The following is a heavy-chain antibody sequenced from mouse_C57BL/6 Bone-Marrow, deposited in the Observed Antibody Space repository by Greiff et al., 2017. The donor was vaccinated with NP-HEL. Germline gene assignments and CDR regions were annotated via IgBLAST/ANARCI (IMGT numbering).Heavy chain of an antibody. V-gene: IGHV1-19*01. D-gene: IGHD2-4*01. Sequence: EVQLQQSGPVLVKPGASVKMSCKASGYTFTDYYMNWVKQSHGKSLEWIGVINPYNGGTSYNQKFKGKATLTVDKSSSTAYMELNSLTSEDSAVYYCARYYDYDVGDWYFDVWGTGTTVTVSS. CDR1: GYTFTDYY. CDR2: INPYNGGT. J-gene: IGHJ1*03. CDR3: ARYYDYDVGDWYFDV.